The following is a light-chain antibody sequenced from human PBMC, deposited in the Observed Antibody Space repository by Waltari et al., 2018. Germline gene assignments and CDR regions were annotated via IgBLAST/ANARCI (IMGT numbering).Light chain of an antibody. V-gene: IGLV2-23*02. CDR2: EVT. CDR1: RIDVGNSNH. J-gene: IGLJ2*01. CDR3: LSYTSSITFV. Sequence: QPALTQPASVSGSPGQSITIPCTGTRIDVGNSNHVCWYQQHPGKAPKLIISEVTERPSGVSDRFSGSKSGNTASLTISGLQAEDEADYYCLSYTSSITFVFGGGTKVSVL.